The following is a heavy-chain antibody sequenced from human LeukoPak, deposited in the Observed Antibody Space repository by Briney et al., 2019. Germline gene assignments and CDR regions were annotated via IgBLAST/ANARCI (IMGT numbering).Heavy chain of an antibody. CDR1: GFTFSSYA. J-gene: IGHJ4*02. CDR2: ISSSGGST. Sequence: PGGSLRLSCAASGFTFSSYAMSWVRQAPGKGLEWVSLISSSGGSTYYADSVKGRFTISRDNSKNTLYLQMNSLRAEDTAVYYCARGNYYGQDYWGQGTLVTVSS. V-gene: IGHV3-23*01. D-gene: IGHD3-10*01. CDR3: ARGNYYGQDY.